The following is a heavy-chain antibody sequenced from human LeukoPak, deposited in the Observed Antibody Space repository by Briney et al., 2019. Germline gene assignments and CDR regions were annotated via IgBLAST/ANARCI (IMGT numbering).Heavy chain of an antibody. Sequence: ASVKVSCKASGGTFSSYAISWVRQAPGQGLEWMGWMNPNSGDTGYAQKFQGRVTMTRNTSISTAYMELSSLRSEDTAVYYCARGRYCSSTSCYADVGFDPWGQGTLVTVSS. CDR1: GGTFSSYA. CDR3: ARGRYCSSTSCYADVGFDP. CDR2: MNPNSGDT. J-gene: IGHJ5*02. V-gene: IGHV1-8*02. D-gene: IGHD2-2*01.